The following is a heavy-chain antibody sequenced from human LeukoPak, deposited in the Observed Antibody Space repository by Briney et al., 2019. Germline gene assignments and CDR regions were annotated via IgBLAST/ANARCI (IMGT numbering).Heavy chain of an antibody. CDR2: ISSRGVTT. V-gene: IGHV3-48*03. D-gene: IGHD3-3*01. CDR1: GFTFNNYD. CDR3: ARKYVDFWSCHDPTFDY. J-gene: IGHJ4*02. Sequence: GGSLRLSGTVSGFTFNNYDMNWVRQAPGQGLEWVSYISSRGVTTYSADSVRGRFTISRDNAKNTLYLQMNSLRDEDTAVYYCARKYVDFWSCHDPTFDYWGQGTLVTVSS.